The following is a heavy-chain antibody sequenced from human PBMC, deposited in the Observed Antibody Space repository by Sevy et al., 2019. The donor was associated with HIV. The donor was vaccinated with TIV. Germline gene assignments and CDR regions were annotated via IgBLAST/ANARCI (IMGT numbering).Heavy chain of an antibody. J-gene: IGHJ3*02. CDR3: VISGWKAAFDI. CDR2: INWNGGST. V-gene: IGHV3-20*04. D-gene: IGHD3-10*01. CDR1: GFTFDDYG. Sequence: GGSLRLSCAASGFTFDDYGMSWVRQAPGKGLEWVSGINWNGGSTGYADSVKGRFTISRDKAKNSLYLQMNSLRAEDSALYYCVISGWKAAFDICSRGARVTVSS.